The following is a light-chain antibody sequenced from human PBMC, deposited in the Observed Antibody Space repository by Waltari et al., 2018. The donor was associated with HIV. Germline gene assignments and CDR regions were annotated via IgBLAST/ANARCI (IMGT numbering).Light chain of an antibody. V-gene: IGKV1-5*03. CDR2: KAS. J-gene: IGKJ1*01. CDR3: LQYNSYSCT. Sequence: DIQMTQFPSTLSASVGDRVTITCRASQNINIWLAWYQRKPGKAPKLLIYKASTLESGVPSKCSGSGSGTEFTLTISSLQPDDFATYYCLQYNSYSCTFGQGTKVEIK. CDR1: QNINIW.